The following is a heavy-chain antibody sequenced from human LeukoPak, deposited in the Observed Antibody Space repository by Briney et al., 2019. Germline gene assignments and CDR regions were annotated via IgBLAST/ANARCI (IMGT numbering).Heavy chain of an antibody. J-gene: IGHJ5*02. CDR1: GYTFTVYY. CDR3: ARGDLKYGSGSQNWFDP. D-gene: IGHD3-10*01. Sequence: SLKVSCKASGYTFTVYYMHWVRQAPGQGLEWMGGIIPIFGTANYAQNFQGTVTITADEFTSTDYMELSSLRSEDTAVYYCARGDLKYGSGSQNWFDPWGQGTLVTVSS. V-gene: IGHV1-69*13. CDR2: IIPIFGTA.